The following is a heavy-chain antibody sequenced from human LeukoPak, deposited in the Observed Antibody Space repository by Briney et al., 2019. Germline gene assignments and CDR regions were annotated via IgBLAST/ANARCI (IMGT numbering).Heavy chain of an antibody. D-gene: IGHD6-13*01. CDR3: ARDHSSSCQLFDY. V-gene: IGHV1-69*13. CDR1: GGTFSSYA. Sequence: SVKVSCKASGGTFSSYAISWVRRAPGQGLEWMRGIIPIFGTANYAQKFQGRVTITADESTSTAYMELSSLRSEDTAVYYCARDHSSSCQLFDYWGQGTLVTVSS. CDR2: IIPIFGTA. J-gene: IGHJ4*02.